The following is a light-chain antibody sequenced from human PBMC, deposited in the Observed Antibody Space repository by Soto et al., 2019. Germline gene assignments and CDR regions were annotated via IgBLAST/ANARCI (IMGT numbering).Light chain of an antibody. CDR3: AAWDDSLNAVV. J-gene: IGLJ2*01. CDR2: TNN. CDR1: TSNLGGNT. V-gene: IGLV1-44*01. Sequence: QSALTQPPSVSGTPGHKVSISCSGSTSNLGGNTVNWYQQLPGTAPKLLVYTNNQRPSGVPDRFSGSKSGTSASLAISGLRSEDEADFYCAAWDDSLNAVVFGGGTKLNVL.